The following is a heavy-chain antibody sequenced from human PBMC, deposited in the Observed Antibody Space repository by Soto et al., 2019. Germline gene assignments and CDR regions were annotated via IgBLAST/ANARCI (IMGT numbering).Heavy chain of an antibody. Sequence: GGSLRLSCAASGFTFSSYAMSWVRQAPGKGLEWVSAISGSGGSTYYADSVKGRFTISRDNSKNTLYLQMNSLRAEDTAVYYCAKDLGIAEAGYMDVWGKGTTVTVSS. CDR2: ISGSGGST. D-gene: IGHD6-13*01. V-gene: IGHV3-23*01. J-gene: IGHJ6*03. CDR3: AKDLGIAEAGYMDV. CDR1: GFTFSSYA.